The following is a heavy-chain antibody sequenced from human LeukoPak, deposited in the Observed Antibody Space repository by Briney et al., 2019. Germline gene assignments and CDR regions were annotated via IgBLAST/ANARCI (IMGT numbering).Heavy chain of an antibody. CDR1: GFTFSTYW. V-gene: IGHV3-74*03. D-gene: IGHD3-9*01. J-gene: IGHJ4*02. CDR2: IRPEGTTT. Sequence: GGSLRLSCAASGFTFSTYWMHWVRQAPGKGLVWVARIRPEGTTTAYADSVKGRFTISRDNAKNTLFLQMNSLSAEDTAVYYCARDLDWILFDYWGQGTLVSVSS. CDR3: ARDLDWILFDY.